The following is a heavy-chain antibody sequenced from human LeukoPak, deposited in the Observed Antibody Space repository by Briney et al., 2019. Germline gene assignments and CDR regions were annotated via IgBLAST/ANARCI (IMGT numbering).Heavy chain of an antibody. Sequence: GGSLRLSCATSGFTFSRHLMSWVRQAPGKGLEWVANINQDGSGKYYVDSVKGRFTISRDNAKNSLYLQMNSLRSEDTAIYYCAEGTTGWGQGNLVTVSS. J-gene: IGHJ1*01. V-gene: IGHV3-7*01. D-gene: IGHD1-1*01. CDR2: INQDGSGK. CDR1: GFTFSRHL. CDR3: AEGTTG.